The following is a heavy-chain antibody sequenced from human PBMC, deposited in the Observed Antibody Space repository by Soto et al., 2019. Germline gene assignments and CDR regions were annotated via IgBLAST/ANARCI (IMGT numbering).Heavy chain of an antibody. Sequence: QVQLVQSGGEVKMPGSSVKVSCKASGGTFSSYAISWVRQAPGQGLEWMGGSIPIFGTANYAQKFQGRVTITADESTSTAYMELSSLRSEDTAMYYCARDRNPSYNWNYLVRVGGGIDVWGQGTTVTVSS. CDR1: GGTFSSYA. V-gene: IGHV1-69*01. CDR2: SIPIFGTA. D-gene: IGHD1-7*01. J-gene: IGHJ6*02. CDR3: ARDRNPSYNWNYLVRVGGGIDV.